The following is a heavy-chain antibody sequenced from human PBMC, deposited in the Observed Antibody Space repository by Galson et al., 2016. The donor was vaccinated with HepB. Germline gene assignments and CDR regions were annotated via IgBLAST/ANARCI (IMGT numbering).Heavy chain of an antibody. Sequence: SLRLSCAASGFTFNNYALNWVGQAPGKGLEWVSAISIRSDSTFYADSVKGRFMIFRDNSKNTVYLQMNTLRVDDTATYYCAKDIRSSVTGWGKLDAFDVWGRGTMVTVSS. V-gene: IGHV3-23*01. CDR3: AKDIRSSVTGWGKLDAFDV. CDR2: ISIRSDST. CDR1: GFTFNNYA. D-gene: IGHD3-16*01. J-gene: IGHJ3*01.